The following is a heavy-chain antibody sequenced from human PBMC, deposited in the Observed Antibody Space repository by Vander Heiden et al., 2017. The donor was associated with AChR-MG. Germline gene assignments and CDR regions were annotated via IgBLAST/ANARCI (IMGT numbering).Heavy chain of an antibody. CDR3: ARDYSNTWMGRFDY. D-gene: IGHD3-10*01. Sequence: QVQLQQWGAGLLKPSETLSLTCAVYGGSFSGYYWSWIRQPPGKGLEWIGEINHSGSTNYNPSLKSRVTISVDTSKNQFSLKLSSVTAADTAVYYCARDYSNTWMGRFDYWGQGTLVTVSS. V-gene: IGHV4-34*01. J-gene: IGHJ4*02. CDR2: INHSGST. CDR1: GGSFSGYY.